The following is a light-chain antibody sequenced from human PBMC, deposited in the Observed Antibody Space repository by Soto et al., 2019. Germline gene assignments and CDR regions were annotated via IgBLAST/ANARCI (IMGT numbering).Light chain of an antibody. CDR3: QQYGSSPRGT. V-gene: IGKV3-20*01. J-gene: IGKJ1*01. CDR2: GAS. CDR1: QSVSSSY. Sequence: EIVWTQSPGTLSLSPGERATLTCRASQSVSSSYLAWYQQKPGQAPRLLIYGASSRATGIPDRFSGSGSGTDFTLTISRMEPEDFAVYYCQQYGSSPRGTFGQGTKVDI.